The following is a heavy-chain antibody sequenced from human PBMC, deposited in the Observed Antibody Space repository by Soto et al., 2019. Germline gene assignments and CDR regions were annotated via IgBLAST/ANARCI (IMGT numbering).Heavy chain of an antibody. CDR1: GFTFSSYG. D-gene: IGHD3-22*01. Sequence: QVQLVESGGGVVQPGRSLRLSCAASGFTFSSYGMHWVRQAPGKGLEWVAVISYDGSNKYYADSVKGRFTISRDNSKNSLYLQMNSLRAEDTAVYYFAKSSSVGAFAIWGQGTMVTVSS. V-gene: IGHV3-30*18. CDR3: AKSSSVGAFAI. J-gene: IGHJ3*02. CDR2: ISYDGSNK.